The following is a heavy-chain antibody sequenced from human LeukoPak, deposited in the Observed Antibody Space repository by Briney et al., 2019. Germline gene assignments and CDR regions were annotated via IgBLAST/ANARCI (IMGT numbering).Heavy chain of an antibody. J-gene: IGHJ6*02. Sequence: GGSLRLSCAASGFTFSSYAMSWVRQAPGEGLEWVSAISDNGGSTYYADSVKGRFTISRDNSKNTLYLQMNSLRAEDTAVYYCAKSVGITIFGVVTTHYYYYGMDVWGQGTTVTVSS. D-gene: IGHD3-3*01. V-gene: IGHV3-23*01. CDR3: AKSVGITIFGVVTTHYYYYGMDV. CDR2: ISDNGGST. CDR1: GFTFSSYA.